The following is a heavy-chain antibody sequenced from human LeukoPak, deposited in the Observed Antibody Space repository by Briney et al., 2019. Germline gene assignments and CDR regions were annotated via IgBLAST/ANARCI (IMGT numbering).Heavy chain of an antibody. J-gene: IGHJ3*02. V-gene: IGHV1-2*02. CDR1: GYTFTGYY. CDR3: ARVKPSGPKNAFDI. Sequence: ASVKVSCKASGYTFTGYYMHWVRQAPGQGLEWMGWINPNSGGTNYAQKFQGRVTMTRDTSISTAYMELCRLRSDDTAVYYCARVKPSGPKNAFDIWGQGTMVTVSS. CDR2: INPNSGGT. D-gene: IGHD2-21*01.